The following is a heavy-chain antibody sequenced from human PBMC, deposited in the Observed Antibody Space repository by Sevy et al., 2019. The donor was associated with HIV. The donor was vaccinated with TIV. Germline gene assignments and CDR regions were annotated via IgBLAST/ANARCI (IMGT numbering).Heavy chain of an antibody. D-gene: IGHD3-3*01. CDR2: IYYSGST. CDR3: AWIHSPHYDFWSGSLYYYYYGMDV. V-gene: IGHV4-59*01. CDR1: GGSISSYY. J-gene: IGHJ6*02. Sequence: SETLSLTCTVSGGSISSYYWSWIRQPPGKGLEWIGYIYYSGSTNYNPSLKSRVTISVDTSKNQFSLKLSSVTAADTAVYYCAWIHSPHYDFWSGSLYYYYYGMDVWGQGTTVTVSS.